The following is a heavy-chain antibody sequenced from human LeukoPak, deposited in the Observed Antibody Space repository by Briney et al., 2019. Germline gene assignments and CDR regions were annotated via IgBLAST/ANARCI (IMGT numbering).Heavy chain of an antibody. CDR2: IYYSGST. CDR3: ARVSGSSWYYFDY. D-gene: IGHD6-13*01. V-gene: IGHV4-59*01. J-gene: IGHJ4*02. CDR1: GGSISSYY. Sequence: SETLSLTCTVSGGSISSYYWSWTRQPPGKGLEWIGYIYYSGSTNYNPSLKSRVTISVDTSKNQFSLKLSSVTAADTAVYYCARVSGSSWYYFDYWGQGTLVTVSS.